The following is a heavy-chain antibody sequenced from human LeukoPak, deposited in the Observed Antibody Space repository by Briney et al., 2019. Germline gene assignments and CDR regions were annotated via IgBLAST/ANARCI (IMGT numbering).Heavy chain of an antibody. Sequence: GGSLRLSCAASGFTFSSYAMSWVRQAPGKGLEWVSAISGSGGSTYYADSVKGRFTISRDNSKNTLYLQMNTLRAEDTAVYYCARVLGSSTTGNWFDPWGQGTLVTVSS. CDR2: ISGSGGST. J-gene: IGHJ5*02. D-gene: IGHD2-2*01. V-gene: IGHV3-23*01. CDR1: GFTFSSYA. CDR3: ARVLGSSTTGNWFDP.